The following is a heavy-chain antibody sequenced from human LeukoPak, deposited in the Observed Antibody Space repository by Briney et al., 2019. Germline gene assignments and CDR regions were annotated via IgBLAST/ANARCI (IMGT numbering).Heavy chain of an antibody. CDR2: ISYSGNNK. Sequence: PGGSLRLSCAASGFTFSNYAMDWVRQAPGRGLEWVTLISYSGNNKYYADSVKGRFTISRDNSKNTLYLQMNSLRAEDSAVYYCARSPETGGKYYYMDVWGKGTTVTVSS. CDR1: GFTFSNYA. D-gene: IGHD1-26*01. CDR3: ARSPETGGKYYYMDV. J-gene: IGHJ6*03. V-gene: IGHV3-30*04.